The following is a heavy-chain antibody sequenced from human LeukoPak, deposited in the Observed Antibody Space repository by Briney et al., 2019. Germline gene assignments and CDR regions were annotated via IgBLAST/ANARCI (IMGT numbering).Heavy chain of an antibody. J-gene: IGHJ4*02. D-gene: IGHD5-24*01. CDR2: MNPNSGNT. V-gene: IGHV1-8*01. Sequence: ASVKVSCKASGYTLTSYDINWVRQATGQGLEWMGWMNPNSGNTGYAQKFQGRVTMTRNTSISTAYMELSSLRSEGTAVYYCARGPEDGYNYDYWGQGTLVTVSS. CDR3: ARGPEDGYNYDY. CDR1: GYTLTSYD.